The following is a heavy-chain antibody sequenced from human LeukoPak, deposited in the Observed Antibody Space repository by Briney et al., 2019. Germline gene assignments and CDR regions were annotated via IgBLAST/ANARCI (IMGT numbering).Heavy chain of an antibody. Sequence: ASMKVSCKASGYTFFSHGITWVRQAPGQGLEWMGWISAYNVNTNHAQKLQGRVTVTTDTSTSTAYMELRSLRSDDTAVYYCARWLAVAGQNWFDPWGQGTLVTVSS. J-gene: IGHJ5*02. CDR2: ISAYNVNT. CDR3: ARWLAVAGQNWFDP. V-gene: IGHV1-18*01. D-gene: IGHD6-19*01. CDR1: GYTFFSHG.